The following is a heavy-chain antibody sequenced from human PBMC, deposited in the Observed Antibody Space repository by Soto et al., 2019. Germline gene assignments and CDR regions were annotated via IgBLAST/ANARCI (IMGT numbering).Heavy chain of an antibody. CDR3: ARRRTNVSYYFDY. CDR1: VYSFTNYA. D-gene: IGHD2-8*01. CDR2: INTGNGNT. J-gene: IGHJ4*02. V-gene: IGHV1-3*04. Sequence: QVHLVQSGAEVKKPGTSVKVACKASVYSFTNYAMHWVRQAPGQRLEWMGWINTGNGNTQYSQKFLGRVTITRGTYASTAYMELSSLRSEDTAVYYCARRRTNVSYYFDYWGQGTLVTVSS.